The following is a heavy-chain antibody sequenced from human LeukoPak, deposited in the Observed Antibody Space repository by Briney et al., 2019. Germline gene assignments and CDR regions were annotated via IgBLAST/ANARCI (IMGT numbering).Heavy chain of an antibody. V-gene: IGHV4-59*01. D-gene: IGHD3-22*01. Sequence: SETLSLTCTVSGGSISSYDGSWIRQPPGKGLEWIGYIYYSGSTNYNPSLKSRVTISVDTSKNQFSLKLSSVTAADTAVYYCARLHLDSSGYYFDYWGQGTLVTVSS. CDR1: GGSISSYD. CDR3: ARLHLDSSGYYFDY. CDR2: IYYSGST. J-gene: IGHJ4*02.